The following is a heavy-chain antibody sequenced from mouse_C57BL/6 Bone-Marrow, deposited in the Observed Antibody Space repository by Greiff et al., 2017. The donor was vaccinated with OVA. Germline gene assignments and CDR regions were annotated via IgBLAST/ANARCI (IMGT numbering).Heavy chain of an antibody. CDR2: IYPGSGNT. D-gene: IGHD2-2*01. CDR3: ARIRIYYGYALAMDY. CDR1: GYTFTDYY. J-gene: IGHJ4*01. Sequence: QVQLQQSGAELVRPGASVKLSCKASGYTFTDYYINWVKQRPGQGLEWIARIYPGSGNTYYNEKFKGKATLTAEKSSSTAYMQLSSLTSEDSAVYFCARIRIYYGYALAMDYWGQGTSVTVSS. V-gene: IGHV1-76*01.